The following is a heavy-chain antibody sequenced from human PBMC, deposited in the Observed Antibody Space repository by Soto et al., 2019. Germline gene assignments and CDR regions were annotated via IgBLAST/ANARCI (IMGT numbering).Heavy chain of an antibody. V-gene: IGHV3-30-3*01. Sequence: QVQVVESGGGVVQPGRSLRLSCAASGFTFSSFAFNWVRQAPGKRLKWVTAISYNGINIYYADSVKGRFTISRDNSKNTLYLQMNSLRAEDTARYYCARGGAVASSWYFDLWGRGTLVTVSS. CDR1: GFTFSSFA. J-gene: IGHJ2*01. D-gene: IGHD6-19*01. CDR3: ARGGAVASSWYFDL. CDR2: ISYNGINI.